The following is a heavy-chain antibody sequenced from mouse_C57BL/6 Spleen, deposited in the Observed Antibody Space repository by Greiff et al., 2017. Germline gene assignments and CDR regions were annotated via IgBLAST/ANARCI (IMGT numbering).Heavy chain of an antibody. CDR3: ARDNYGVDY. Sequence: EVKLLESGPGLVKPSQSLSLTCSVTGYSITSGYYWNWIRQFPGNKLEWMGYISYDGSNNYNPSLKNRISITRDTSKNQFFLKLNSVTTEDTATYYCARDNYGVDYWGQGTTLTVSS. CDR1: GYSITSGYY. V-gene: IGHV3-6*01. J-gene: IGHJ2*01. CDR2: ISYDGSN. D-gene: IGHD1-1*01.